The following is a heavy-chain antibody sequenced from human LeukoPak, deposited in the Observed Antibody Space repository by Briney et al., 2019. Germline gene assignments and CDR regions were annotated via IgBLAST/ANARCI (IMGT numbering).Heavy chain of an antibody. D-gene: IGHD2-2*01. CDR2: IYHSGST. V-gene: IGHV4-30-2*01. CDR1: GGSISSGGYY. Sequence: SETLSLTCTVSGGSISSGGYYWSWIRQPPGKGLEWIGYIYHSGSTYYNPSLKSRVTISVDRSKNQFSLKLSSVTAADTAVYYCARDCSSTSCYGLGIWGQGTLVTVSS. J-gene: IGHJ4*02. CDR3: ARDCSSTSCYGLGI.